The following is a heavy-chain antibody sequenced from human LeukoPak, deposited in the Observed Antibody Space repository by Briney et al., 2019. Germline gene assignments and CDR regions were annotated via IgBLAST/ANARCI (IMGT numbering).Heavy chain of an antibody. V-gene: IGHV3-21*01. CDR2: ISSSSSYI. CDR1: GFTFSSYS. D-gene: IGHD1-1*01. Sequence: GGSLRLSCAASGFTFSSYSMNWVRQAPGKGLEWVSSISSSSSYIYYADSVKGRFTISRDNAKNSLYLQMHSLRAEDTAVYYCARGTSGTNYFFDYWGQGTLVTVSS. J-gene: IGHJ4*02. CDR3: ARGTSGTNYFFDY.